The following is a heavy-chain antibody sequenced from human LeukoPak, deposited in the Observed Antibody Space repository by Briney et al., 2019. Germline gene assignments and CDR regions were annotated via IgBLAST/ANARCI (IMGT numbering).Heavy chain of an antibody. D-gene: IGHD3-22*01. CDR3: AKVAYYYDSSGYYDY. Sequence: GGSLRLSCAASGFTFSSYGMHWVRQAPGKGLEWVAVISYDGSNKYYADSVKGRFTISRDNSKNTLYLQMNSLRAEDAAVYYCAKVAYYYDSSGYYDYWGQGTLVTVSS. V-gene: IGHV3-30*18. J-gene: IGHJ4*02. CDR1: GFTFSSYG. CDR2: ISYDGSNK.